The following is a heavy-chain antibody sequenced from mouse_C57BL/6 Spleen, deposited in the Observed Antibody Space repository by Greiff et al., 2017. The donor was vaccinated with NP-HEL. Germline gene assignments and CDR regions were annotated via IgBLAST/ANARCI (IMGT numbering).Heavy chain of an antibody. CDR3: ARAGDYYGSSYYFDY. D-gene: IGHD1-1*01. CDR1: GYTFTSYW. CDR2: INPSSGYT. J-gene: IGHJ2*01. Sequence: QVQLQQSGAELAKPGASVKLSCKASGYTFTSYWMHWVKQRPGQGLEWIGYINPSSGYTKYNQKFKDQATLTADKSSSAAYMQLSSLTYEDSAVYYCARAGDYYGSSYYFDYWGQGTTLTVSS. V-gene: IGHV1-7*01.